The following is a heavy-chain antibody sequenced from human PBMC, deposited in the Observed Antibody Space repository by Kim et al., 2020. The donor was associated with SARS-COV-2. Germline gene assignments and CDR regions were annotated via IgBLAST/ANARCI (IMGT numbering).Heavy chain of an antibody. J-gene: IGHJ4*02. D-gene: IGHD4-17*01. V-gene: IGHV3-21*01. CDR3: ARDWNYGDYPGDY. Sequence: YAESVKGRFTISRDNAKNSLYLQRNSLRAEDTAVYYCARDWNYGDYPGDYWGQGTLVTVAS.